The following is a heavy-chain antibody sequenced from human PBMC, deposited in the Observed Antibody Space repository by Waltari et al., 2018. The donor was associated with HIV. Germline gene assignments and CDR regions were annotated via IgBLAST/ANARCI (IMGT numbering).Heavy chain of an antibody. J-gene: IGHJ5*02. CDR1: GDSIRSGGYY. D-gene: IGHD2-21*02. CDR3: ARGTAYAVGWFDP. V-gene: IGHV4-31*03. CDR2: ISYIGST. Sequence: QEQLQESGPGLVKPSQTLSLTCTVSGDSIRSGGYYWSWIRQLPGKGLEWIGYISYIGSTFYNPSRRSRVTMSVDTSKNQFSLKLTSVTAADTAVYYCARGTAYAVGWFDPWGQGTQVTVSS.